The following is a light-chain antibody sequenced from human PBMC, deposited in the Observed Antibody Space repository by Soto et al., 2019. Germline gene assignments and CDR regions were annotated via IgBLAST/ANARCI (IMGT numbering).Light chain of an antibody. CDR1: RSDIGGYNY. Sequence: QSVLTQPPSASGSPGQSVTISCTGTRSDIGGYNYVSWYQQHPGKAPKLMIYEVSNRPSGVPDRFSGSKSGNTASLTVSGLQAEDEADYYCSSYGGSNNVVFGGGTQLTVL. V-gene: IGLV2-8*01. CDR2: EVS. J-gene: IGLJ2*01. CDR3: SSYGGSNNVV.